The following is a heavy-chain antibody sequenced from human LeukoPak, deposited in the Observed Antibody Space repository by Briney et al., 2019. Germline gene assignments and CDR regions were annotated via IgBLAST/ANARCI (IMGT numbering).Heavy chain of an antibody. CDR3: AACSGGSCYVDY. Sequence: ASVKVSCKASVGTFSSYAISWVRQAPGQGLEWMGRIIPIFGTANYAQKFQGRVTITTDESTSTAYMELSSLRSEDTAVYYCAACSGGSCYVDYWGQGTLVTVSS. D-gene: IGHD2-15*01. CDR1: VGTFSSYA. V-gene: IGHV1-69*05. CDR2: IIPIFGTA. J-gene: IGHJ4*02.